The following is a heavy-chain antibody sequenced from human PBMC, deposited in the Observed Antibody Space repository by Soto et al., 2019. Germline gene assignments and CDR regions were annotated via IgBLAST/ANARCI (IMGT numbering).Heavy chain of an antibody. CDR3: ARRRIAAAGTDFDY. CDR1: GYTFTGYY. D-gene: IGHD6-13*01. Sequence: ASVKVSCKASGYTFTGYYMHWVRQAPGQGLEWMGWINPNSGGTNYAQKFQGWVNMTRDTSISTAYMELSRLRSDDTAVYYCARRRIAAAGTDFDYWGQGTLVTVSS. J-gene: IGHJ4*02. V-gene: IGHV1-2*04. CDR2: INPNSGGT.